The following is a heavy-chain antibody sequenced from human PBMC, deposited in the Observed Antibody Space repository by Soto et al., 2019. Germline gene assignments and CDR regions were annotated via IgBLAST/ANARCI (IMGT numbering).Heavy chain of an antibody. CDR2: ISSSSSYT. V-gene: IGHV3-11*06. CDR1: GFTFSDFY. CDR3: ARVPQASALAQYGLDV. Sequence: GESLKISCAASGFTFSDFYMTWIRQAPGKGLEYISHISSSSSYTNYAASVKDRFTISRDNARNSLYLQMNSLRGEDTAMYYCARVPQASALAQYGLDVWGPGTTVTVSS. D-gene: IGHD5-12*01. J-gene: IGHJ6*02.